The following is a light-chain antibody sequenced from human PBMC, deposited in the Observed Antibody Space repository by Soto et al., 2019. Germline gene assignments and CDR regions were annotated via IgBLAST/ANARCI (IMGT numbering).Light chain of an antibody. V-gene: IGKV3-20*01. CDR3: QHYGTSPAT. J-gene: IGKJ1*01. CDR2: GAS. Sequence: EIVLTQSPGTLSLSPGERATLSCRASQSISSSYLAWYQQKPGQAPRLLIYGASRRATGIPDQFSGSGSGTDFTLTISRLEPEDFAVYYCQHYGTSPATFGQGTKVEIK. CDR1: QSISSSY.